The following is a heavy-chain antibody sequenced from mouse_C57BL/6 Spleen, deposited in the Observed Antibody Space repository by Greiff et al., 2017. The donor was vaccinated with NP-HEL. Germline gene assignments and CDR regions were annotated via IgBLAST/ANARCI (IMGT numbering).Heavy chain of an antibody. Sequence: VQLQQSGPELVKPGASVKISCKASGYSFTGYYMNWVKQSPEKSLEWIGEINPSTGGTTYNQKFKAKATLTVDKSSSTAYMQLKSLTSEDSAVYYCARSGGSSSDYWGQGTTLTVSS. CDR3: ARSGGSSSDY. J-gene: IGHJ2*01. D-gene: IGHD1-1*01. V-gene: IGHV1-42*01. CDR1: GYSFTGYY. CDR2: INPSTGGT.